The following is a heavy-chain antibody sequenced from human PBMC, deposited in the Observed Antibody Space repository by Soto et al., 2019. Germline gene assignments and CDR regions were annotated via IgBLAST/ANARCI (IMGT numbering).Heavy chain of an antibody. J-gene: IGHJ4*02. Sequence: QVQLVQSGAEVKKPGSSVKVSCKASGGTFSSYAISWVRQAPGQGLEWMGGIIPIFGTANYAQKFQGRVTITADECTSTAYRELSSLRSEDRAVYYCAAHISSGGYEEGGWGRGRKYYFDYWGQGTLVTVSS. CDR1: GGTFSSYA. CDR2: IIPIFGTA. CDR3: AAHISSGGYEEGGWGRGRKYYFDY. D-gene: IGHD6-19*01. V-gene: IGHV1-69*01.